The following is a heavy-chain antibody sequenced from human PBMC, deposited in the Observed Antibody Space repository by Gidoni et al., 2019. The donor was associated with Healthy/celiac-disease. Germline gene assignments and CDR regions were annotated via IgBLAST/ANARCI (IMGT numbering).Heavy chain of an antibody. CDR3: ARDGISSSWDSHYYYYGMDV. J-gene: IGHJ6*02. CDR1: GFTFSSYG. D-gene: IGHD6-13*01. V-gene: IGHV3-33*01. CDR2: IWYDGSNK. Sequence: QVQLVESGGGVVQPGRSLRLSCAASGFTFSSYGLHWVRQAPGKGLEWVAVIWYDGSNKYYADSVKGRFTISRDNSKNTLYLQMNSLRAEDTAVYYCARDGISSSWDSHYYYYGMDVWGQGTTVTVSS.